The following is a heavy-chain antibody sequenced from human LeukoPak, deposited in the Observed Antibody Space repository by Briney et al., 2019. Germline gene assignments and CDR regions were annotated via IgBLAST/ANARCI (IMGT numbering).Heavy chain of an antibody. CDR3: ATTQTFDY. CDR1: GFTFSNYW. Sequence: GGSLRLSCIASGFTFSNYWMSWVRQAPGEGLEWVANIKQDGSEKYYMDSVKGRFSISRDNAKNSLNLQMNNLRAEDTAVYCATTQTFDYWGQGTLVTVSS. J-gene: IGHJ4*02. CDR2: IKQDGSEK. V-gene: IGHV3-7*03. D-gene: IGHD2-15*01.